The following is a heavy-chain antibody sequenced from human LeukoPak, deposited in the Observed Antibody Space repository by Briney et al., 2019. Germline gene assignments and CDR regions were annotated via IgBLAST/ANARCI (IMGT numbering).Heavy chain of an antibody. CDR1: GGSISSGSYY. CDR3: ARDIDSSGYYFDY. CDR2: IYTSGST. D-gene: IGHD3-22*01. Sequence: SETLSLTCTVSGGSISSGSYYWSWIRQPAGKGLEWIGRIYTSGSTNYNPSLKSRVTISVDTSKNQFSLKLSSVTAADTAVYYCARDIDSSGYYFDYWGQGTLVTVSS. J-gene: IGHJ4*02. V-gene: IGHV4-61*02.